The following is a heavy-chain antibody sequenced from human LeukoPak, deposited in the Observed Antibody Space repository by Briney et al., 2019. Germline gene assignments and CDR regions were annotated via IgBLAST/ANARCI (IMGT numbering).Heavy chain of an antibody. D-gene: IGHD3-10*01. V-gene: IGHV4-30-4*01. Sequence: SETLSLTCTVSGGSISSGDYYWSWIRQPPGKGLEWIGYIYYRGSTYYNPSLKSRVTISVDTSKNQFSLKLSSVTAADTAVYYCARGLPLDLWFGEPGHFDYWGQGTLVTVSS. CDR1: GGSISSGDYY. J-gene: IGHJ4*02. CDR2: IYYRGST. CDR3: ARGLPLDLWFGEPGHFDY.